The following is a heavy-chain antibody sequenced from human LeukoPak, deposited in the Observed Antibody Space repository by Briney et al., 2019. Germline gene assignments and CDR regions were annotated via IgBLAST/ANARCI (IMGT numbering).Heavy chain of an antibody. V-gene: IGHV2-70*11. J-gene: IGHJ4*02. CDR3: ERDQRTDIVLRIFDY. CDR1: GFSLTNYGMC. CDR2: IDWDGDE. D-gene: IGHD2-8*02. Sequence: SGPTLVNPRQTLTLTCSISGFSLTNYGMCVSWIRQSPGKPLEWLARIDWDGDEWFTTSLKTRLSISKDTSKNQVVLTMTNMDPADTATYYCERDQRTDIVLRIFDYWGQGTLVTVSS.